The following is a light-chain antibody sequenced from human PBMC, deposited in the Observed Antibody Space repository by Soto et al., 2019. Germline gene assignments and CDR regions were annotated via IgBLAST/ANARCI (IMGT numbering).Light chain of an antibody. CDR1: QSISSY. J-gene: IGKJ5*01. V-gene: IGKV1-39*01. Sequence: DIQMTQSPSSLPASVGDRVTITSRASQSISSYLNWYQQTKGKAPKLLIYAASSLPSGVPSRFSGSGSGTEFTLTISRLQPDDFETYYCQQYNSSSITFGQGTRLEIK. CDR3: QQYNSSSIT. CDR2: AAS.